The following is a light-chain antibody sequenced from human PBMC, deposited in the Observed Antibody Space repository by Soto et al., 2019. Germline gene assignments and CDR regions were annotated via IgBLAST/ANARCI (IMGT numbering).Light chain of an antibody. V-gene: IGKV3-15*01. J-gene: IGKJ4*01. Sequence: EIVMTQSPATLSVSQGERATLSCRASESVSSNLAWYQQKPGQAPRLLIYGASTRATGIPARFSGSGSGTEFTLTISRLQSEDFAVYYCQQYQKWPLACGGGTKVQ. CDR3: QQYQKWPLA. CDR1: ESVSSN. CDR2: GAS.